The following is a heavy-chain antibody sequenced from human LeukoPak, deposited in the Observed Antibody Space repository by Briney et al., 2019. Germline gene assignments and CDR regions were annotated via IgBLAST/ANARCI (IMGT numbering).Heavy chain of an antibody. CDR1: GYTFTGSY. J-gene: IGHJ4*02. D-gene: IGHD3-9*01. CDR2: INPNSGGT. V-gene: IGHV1-2*02. Sequence: ASVKVSCKASGYTFTGSYINWVRQAPGQGLEWMGWINPNSGGTNYAQKFQGRVTMTRDTSISTAYMELSRLRSDDTAVYYCARAMFDILTGHNSWGQGTLVTVSS. CDR3: ARAMFDILTGHNS.